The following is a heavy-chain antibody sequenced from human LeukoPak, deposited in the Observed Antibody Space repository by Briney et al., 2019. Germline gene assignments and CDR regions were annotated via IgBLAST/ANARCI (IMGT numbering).Heavy chain of an antibody. V-gene: IGHV4-38-2*01. J-gene: IGHJ4*02. D-gene: IGHD3-10*01. CDR2: IYRSGST. CDR1: GYSISSGYY. Sequence: PSETLSLTCAVSGYSISSGYYWGWIRQPPGKGLEWVGSIYRSGSTYYNPSLKSRVTISVDTSKNPFSLQLSSVTAADTAVYYCARLIYYGSGSEFDYWGQGTLVTVSS. CDR3: ARLIYYGSGSEFDY.